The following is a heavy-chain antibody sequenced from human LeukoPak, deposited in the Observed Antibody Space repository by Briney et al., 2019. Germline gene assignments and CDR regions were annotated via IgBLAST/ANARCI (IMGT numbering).Heavy chain of an antibody. J-gene: IGHJ4*02. CDR1: GYTFTGYY. CDR2: INPNSGGT. Sequence: ASVKVSCKASGYTFTGYYTHWVRQAPGQGLEWMGWINPNSGGTNYAQKFQGRVTMTRDTSISTAYMELSRLRSDDTAVYYCARGYCSGGSCYLYYFDYWGQGTLVTVSS. V-gene: IGHV1-2*02. CDR3: ARGYCSGGSCYLYYFDY. D-gene: IGHD2-15*01.